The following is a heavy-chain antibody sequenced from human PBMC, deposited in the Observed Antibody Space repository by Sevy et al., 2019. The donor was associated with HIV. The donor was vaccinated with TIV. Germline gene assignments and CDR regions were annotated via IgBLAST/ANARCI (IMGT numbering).Heavy chain of an antibody. V-gene: IGHV1-18*01. J-gene: IGHJ4*02. CDR1: GFIFSSYG. CDR2: ISLYNGNT. D-gene: IGHD6-19*01. Sequence: ASVKVSCKASGFIFSSYGFSWVRQAPGQGVEWMGWISLYNGNTNYAQKFQGRVTLTTDTSTNTAYMELRSLRSDDTALYYCARAYSSGKGPFGYWGQGTLVTVSS. CDR3: ARAYSSGKGPFGY.